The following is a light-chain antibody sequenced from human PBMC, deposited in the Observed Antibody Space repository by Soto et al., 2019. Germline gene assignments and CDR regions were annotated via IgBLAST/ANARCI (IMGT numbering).Light chain of an antibody. Sequence: EIVLTQSPGTLSWSLGERATLSCRASQSVSQYLAWYQQKPGQAPRLLIYGASSRANGIPDRFSGSGSGTDFTVTINRLEPEDVAVYYCQQYATSARLTFGPGTNVDI. V-gene: IGKV3-20*01. CDR3: QQYATSARLT. J-gene: IGKJ3*01. CDR2: GAS. CDR1: QSVSQY.